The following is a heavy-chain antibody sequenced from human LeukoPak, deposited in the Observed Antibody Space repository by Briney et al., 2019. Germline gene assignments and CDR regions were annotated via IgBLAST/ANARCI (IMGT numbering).Heavy chain of an antibody. CDR3: ARDLDDYSNSGWFDP. Sequence: PSQTLSLTCTVSGGSISSGSYYWSWIRQPPGKGLEWIGYIYYSGSTNYNPSLKSRVTISVDTSKNQFSLKLSSVTAADTAVYYCARDLDDYSNSGWFDPWGQGTLVTVSS. CDR1: GGSISSGSYY. J-gene: IGHJ5*02. D-gene: IGHD4-11*01. CDR2: IYYSGST. V-gene: IGHV4-61*01.